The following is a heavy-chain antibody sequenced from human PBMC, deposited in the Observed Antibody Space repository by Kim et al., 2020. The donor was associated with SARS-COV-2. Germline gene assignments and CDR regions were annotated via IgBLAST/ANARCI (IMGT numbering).Heavy chain of an antibody. V-gene: IGHV4-34*01. CDR3: ASQEQLVPY. CDR2: GST. J-gene: IGHJ4*01. Sequence: GSTNHNPSVTSRVTISVDTSKNQFSLKLSSVTGAVTAVYYCASQEQLVPYWGHGTLVTVFS. D-gene: IGHD6-13*01.